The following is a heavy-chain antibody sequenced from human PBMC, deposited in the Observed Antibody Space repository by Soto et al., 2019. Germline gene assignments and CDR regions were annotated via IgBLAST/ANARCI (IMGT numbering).Heavy chain of an antibody. V-gene: IGHV3-72*01. J-gene: IGHJ3*02. Sequence: PGGSLRLSCAPSGFTFSDHYMDLVRQAPGKGLEWVGRTRNKANSYTTEYAASVKGRFTISRDDSKNSLYLQMNSLKTGDTAVYYCARVVRDAFDIWGQGTMVTVSS. CDR1: GFTFSDHY. CDR2: TRNKANSYTT. CDR3: ARVVRDAFDI. D-gene: IGHD3-10*01.